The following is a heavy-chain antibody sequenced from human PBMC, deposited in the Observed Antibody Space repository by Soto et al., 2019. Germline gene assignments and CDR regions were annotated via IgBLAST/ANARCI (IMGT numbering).Heavy chain of an antibody. D-gene: IGHD3-10*01. J-gene: IGHJ6*02. Sequence: QVQLVESGGGVVQPGRSLRLSCAASGFTFSSYAMHWVRQAPGKGLEWVAVISYDGSNKYYADSVKGRFTISRDNSKNTLYLQMNSLRAEDTAVYYCASFMVRGYGMDVWGQGTTVTVSS. CDR3: ASFMVRGYGMDV. CDR1: GFTFSSYA. V-gene: IGHV3-30-3*01. CDR2: ISYDGSNK.